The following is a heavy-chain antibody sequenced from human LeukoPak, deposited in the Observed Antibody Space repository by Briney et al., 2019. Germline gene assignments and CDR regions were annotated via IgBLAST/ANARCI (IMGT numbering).Heavy chain of an antibody. CDR2: TSYDGTNK. J-gene: IGHJ6*03. CDR1: GFTFNIYA. CDR3: ARSIRSGVAVTYNMDV. V-gene: IGHV3-30*04. Sequence: GRSLRLSCAASGFTFNIYAMHWVRQAPGKGLEWVAATSYDGTNKYYADSVRGRFTISRDNSKKTLSLQMNSLRTEDTAVYYCARSIRSGVAVTYNMDVWGKGTTVTVPS. D-gene: IGHD2-15*01.